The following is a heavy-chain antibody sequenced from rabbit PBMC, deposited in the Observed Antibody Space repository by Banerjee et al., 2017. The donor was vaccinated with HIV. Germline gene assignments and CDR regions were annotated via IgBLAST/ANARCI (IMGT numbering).Heavy chain of an antibody. D-gene: IGHD6-1*01. Sequence: QSLEESGGGLVQPEGSLTLTCKASGFSVSSGYYMCWVRQAPGKGLEWIACIWTGRSDKTYYASWAKGRFTISKTSTTVTLQMSSLTAADTATYFCARSYAGIAGYGYANLWGPGTLVTVS. CDR2: IWTGRSDKT. CDR3: ARSYAGIAGYGYANL. CDR1: GFSVSSGYY. V-gene: IGHV1S40*01. J-gene: IGHJ4*01.